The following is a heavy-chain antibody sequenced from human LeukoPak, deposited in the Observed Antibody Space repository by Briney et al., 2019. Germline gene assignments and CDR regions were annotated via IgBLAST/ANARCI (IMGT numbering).Heavy chain of an antibody. CDR3: AKDSYSKGDY. CDR2: INHDGSVK. Sequence: GGSLRLSCAASGFTFSSSWIAWVRQAPGKGLQWVANINHDGSVKNYVGSVKGRFAISRDNAQNSFYLQMNSLETDDTAVYYCAKDSYSKGDYWGQGTLVTVSS. CDR1: GFTFSSSW. D-gene: IGHD4-4*01. J-gene: IGHJ4*02. V-gene: IGHV3-7*01.